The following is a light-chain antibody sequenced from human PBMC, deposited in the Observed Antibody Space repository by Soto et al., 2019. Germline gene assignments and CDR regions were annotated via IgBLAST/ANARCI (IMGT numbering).Light chain of an antibody. J-gene: IGLJ1*01. CDR3: CSFAGSYTFFV. CDR2: EGS. CDR1: SSDVGSYNL. Sequence: QSALTQPASVSGSPGQSITISCTGTSSDVGSYNLVSWYQQHPGKAPKLMIYEGSKRPSGVPDRFSGSKSGNTASLTISGLQAEDEADYYCCSFAGSYTFFVFGTGTKLTVL. V-gene: IGLV2-23*01.